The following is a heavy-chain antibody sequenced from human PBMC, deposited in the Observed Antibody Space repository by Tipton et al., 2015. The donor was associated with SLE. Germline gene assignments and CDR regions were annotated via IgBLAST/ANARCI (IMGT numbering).Heavy chain of an antibody. V-gene: IGHV4-31*03. CDR3: ASLRYDTDY. Sequence: TLSLTCTVSGGSISSGGYYWSWIRQYPGKGLEWIGYISYSGSTNYNSSLKSRLTISVDTSKNQFSLKLSSVTAADTAVYYCASLRYDTDYWGQGTLVTVSS. J-gene: IGHJ4*02. CDR2: ISYSGST. CDR1: GGSISSGGYY. D-gene: IGHD3-22*01.